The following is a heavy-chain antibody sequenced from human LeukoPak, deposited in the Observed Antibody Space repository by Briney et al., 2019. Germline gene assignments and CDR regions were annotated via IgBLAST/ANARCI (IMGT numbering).Heavy chain of an antibody. J-gene: IGHJ6*02. CDR3: ARVRAGYCTSTSCYTGMDV. CDR1: GFTFSSYG. V-gene: IGHV3-30*03. D-gene: IGHD2-2*01. CDR2: ISYDGSNE. Sequence: GGSLRLSCAASGFTFSSYGMHWVRQAPGKGLEWVARISYDGSNEYYADSVRGRFTISRDNSKFTLYMQMNSLRAEDTAVYYCARVRAGYCTSTSCYTGMDVWGQGTTVTVSS.